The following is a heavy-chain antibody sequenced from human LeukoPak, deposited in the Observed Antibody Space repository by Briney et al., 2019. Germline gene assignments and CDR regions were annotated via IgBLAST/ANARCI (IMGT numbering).Heavy chain of an antibody. J-gene: IGHJ4*02. V-gene: IGHV4-38-2*02. Sequence: SETLSLTCSVSGYSIGSGHYWGWIRQPPGKGLEWIGSMYQTGSSYYSPSLKSRVTISLDTSKIQISLKLTFVTAADTAFYFCARENVVAQGTFDYWGQGALVTVSS. CDR3: ARENVVAQGTFDY. CDR1: GYSIGSGHY. D-gene: IGHD2-21*01. CDR2: MYQTGSS.